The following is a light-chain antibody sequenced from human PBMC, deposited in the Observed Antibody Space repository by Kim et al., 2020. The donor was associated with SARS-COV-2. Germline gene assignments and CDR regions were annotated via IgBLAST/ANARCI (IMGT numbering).Light chain of an antibody. CDR1: QSVAGEY. CDR3: QQYGTSPCT. J-gene: IGKJ2*02. CDR2: DAS. V-gene: IGKV3-20*01. Sequence: LSPGETASLSCRASQSVAGEYLAWYQQKPGQAPRLLIFDASTRASGISDRFSGSGSGTDFFLTISRLEPEDFAVYFCQQYGTSPCTFGQGTKLEI.